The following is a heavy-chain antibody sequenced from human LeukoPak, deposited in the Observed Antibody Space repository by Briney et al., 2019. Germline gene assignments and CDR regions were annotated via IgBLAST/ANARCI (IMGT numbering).Heavy chain of an antibody. CDR3: ASSITIFGVVIRFDY. CDR1: GGSISSSSYY. J-gene: IGHJ4*02. V-gene: IGHV4-39*01. CDR2: IYYSGST. D-gene: IGHD3-3*01. Sequence: PSETLSLTCTVSGGSISSSSYYWGWIRQPPGKGLEWIGSIYYSGSTYYNPSLKSRVTISVDTSKNQFSLKLSSVIAADTAVYYCASSITIFGVVIRFDYWGQGTLVTVSS.